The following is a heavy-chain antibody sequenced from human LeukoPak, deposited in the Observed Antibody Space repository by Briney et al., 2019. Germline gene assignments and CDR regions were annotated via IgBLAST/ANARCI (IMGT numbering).Heavy chain of an antibody. J-gene: IGHJ4*02. V-gene: IGHV3-30-3*01. CDR1: GFTFSSYA. CDR3: ARGGSYQLLYGGPDY. D-gene: IGHD2-2*02. Sequence: GGSLRLSCAASGFTFSSYAMHWVRQAPGKGLEWVAVISYDGSNKYYADSVKGRFTISRDNSKNTLYLQMNSLRAEDTAVYYCARGGSYQLLYGGPDYWGQGTLVTVSS. CDR2: ISYDGSNK.